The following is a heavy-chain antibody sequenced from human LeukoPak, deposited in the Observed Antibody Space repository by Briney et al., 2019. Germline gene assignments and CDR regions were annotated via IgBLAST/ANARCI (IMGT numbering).Heavy chain of an antibody. CDR3: ARGWATVTTTVAFDI. D-gene: IGHD4-17*01. Sequence: SVTLSLTCVVYGGSFSGYYWSWIRQPPGKGLEWIGEINHSGSTNYNPSLKSRVTISVDTSKNQFSLKLNSVTAADRAVYYCARGWATVTTTVAFDIWGQGTMVNVSS. J-gene: IGHJ3*02. CDR2: INHSGST. V-gene: IGHV4-34*01. CDR1: GGSFSGYY.